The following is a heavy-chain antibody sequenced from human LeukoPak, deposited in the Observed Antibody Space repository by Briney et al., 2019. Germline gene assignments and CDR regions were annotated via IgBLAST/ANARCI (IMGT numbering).Heavy chain of an antibody. CDR3: ARGWASSWYYFDF. CDR2: TYDSGSS. V-gene: IGHV4-59*01. Sequence: PSETLSLTCAVSGSSMRNYYWSWIRQPPGKGLEWIGYTYDSGSSSYNPSLRSRVSISIDTSKNQFSLNLSSVTAADTAVYYCARGWASSWYYFDFWGQAALVTVSS. CDR1: GSSMRNYY. J-gene: IGHJ4*02. D-gene: IGHD2-2*01.